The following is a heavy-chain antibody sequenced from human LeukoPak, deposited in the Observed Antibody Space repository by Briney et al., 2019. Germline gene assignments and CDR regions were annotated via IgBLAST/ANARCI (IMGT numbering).Heavy chain of an antibody. Sequence: GGSLRLSCAASGFTFSSYSMNWVRQAPGKGLEWVSGISWNSGSIGYADSVKGRFTISRDNAKNSLYLQMNSLRAEDTALYYCAKSPYPNYYDSSGYIDYWGQGTLVTVSS. V-gene: IGHV3-9*01. CDR3: AKSPYPNYYDSSGYIDY. CDR1: GFTFSSYS. J-gene: IGHJ4*02. CDR2: ISWNSGSI. D-gene: IGHD3-22*01.